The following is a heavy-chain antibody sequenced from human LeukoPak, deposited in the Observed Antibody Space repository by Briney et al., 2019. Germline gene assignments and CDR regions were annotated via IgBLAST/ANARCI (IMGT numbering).Heavy chain of an antibody. CDR1: GFTFSGSA. J-gene: IGHJ4*02. V-gene: IGHV3-73*01. D-gene: IGHD5-18*01. CDR3: TAMDTAVRADY. Sequence: GGSLRLSCAASGFTFSGSAMNWVRQASGKGLERVGRIRSKANSYATASAASVKGSFTISRDDSKTTAYLQMNSLKTEDTAVYYCTAMDTAVRADYWGQGTLVTVSS. CDR2: IRSKANSYAT.